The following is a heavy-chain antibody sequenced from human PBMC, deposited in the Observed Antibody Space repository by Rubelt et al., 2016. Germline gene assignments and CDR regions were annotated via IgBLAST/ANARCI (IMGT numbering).Heavy chain of an antibody. Sequence: QVQLVQSGAEVKKPGASVKVSCKAPGYRFTGPYMHWVRQAPGQGLEWIGRINPHSGGTDYARKFQGRVNMTRDTSTSTAYMELSSLRSEDTAVYFCAREGYGSGNYYVDYWGQGTLVTVSS. CDR1: GYRFTGPY. CDR3: AREGYGSGNYYVDY. J-gene: IGHJ4*02. D-gene: IGHD3-10*01. CDR2: INPHSGGT. V-gene: IGHV1-2*06.